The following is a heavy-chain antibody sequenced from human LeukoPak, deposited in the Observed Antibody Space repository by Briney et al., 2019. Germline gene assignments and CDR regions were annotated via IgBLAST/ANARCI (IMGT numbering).Heavy chain of an antibody. CDR1: GDSINSSSFY. V-gene: IGHV4-39*07. D-gene: IGHD3-16*01. Sequence: PSETLSLTCTVSGDSINSSSFYWGWIRQPPGQGLEWIGSIYYSGGTFYNPSLKSRVTISVDMSKNQFSLKLSSVTAADTAMYYCARVKDPGGYYYYYYMDVWGKGTTVTVSS. CDR3: ARVKDPGGYYYYYYMDV. J-gene: IGHJ6*03. CDR2: IYYSGGT.